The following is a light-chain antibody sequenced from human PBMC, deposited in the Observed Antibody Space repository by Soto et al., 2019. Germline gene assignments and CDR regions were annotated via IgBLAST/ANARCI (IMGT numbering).Light chain of an antibody. CDR2: RNN. CDR1: TSNIGSNY. CDR3: QSYDSRLSGYV. V-gene: IGLV1-47*01. J-gene: IGLJ1*01. Sequence: QSVLTQPPSASGTPGQGVTISCSGSTSNIGSNYVYWYQQLPGTAPKLLIYRNNQRPSGVPDRFSGSKSGTSASLAISGLRSDDEADYYCQSYDSRLSGYVFGTGTKVTVL.